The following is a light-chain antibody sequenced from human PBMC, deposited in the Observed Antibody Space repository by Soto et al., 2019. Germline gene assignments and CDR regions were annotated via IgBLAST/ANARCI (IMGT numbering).Light chain of an antibody. CDR1: QSVSNN. CDR2: GAS. V-gene: IGKV3-15*01. J-gene: IGKJ1*01. CDR3: QQYNNWPRT. Sequence: EIVMTQSPATLSVSPGERATLSCRASQSVSNNLAWYQQKPGQAPRLLIYGASTWATGIPARFSGSGSGTEFTLTISSLQSEDFAVYWCQQYNNWPRTFGQGTKVEIK.